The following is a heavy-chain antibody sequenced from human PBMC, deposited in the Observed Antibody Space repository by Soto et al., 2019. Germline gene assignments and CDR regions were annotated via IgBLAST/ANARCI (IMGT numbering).Heavy chain of an antibody. V-gene: IGHV3-30*03. J-gene: IGHJ6*02. D-gene: IGHD1-26*01. CDR1: GFTFNSYA. CDR2: ISYDSTKT. CDR3: ARTRSAWSDFHYYSLDV. Sequence: GGSLRLSCAASGFTFNSYAMHWVRQGPGHGLEWVAFISYDSTKTYYADSVKGRFTISRDNSNSALYVQMNSLTGEDTAVYYCARTRSAWSDFHYYSLDVWGQGTTVTVSS.